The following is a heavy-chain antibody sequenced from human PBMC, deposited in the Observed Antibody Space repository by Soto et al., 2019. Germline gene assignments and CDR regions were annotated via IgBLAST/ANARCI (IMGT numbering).Heavy chain of an antibody. CDR3: AKGHSSGWHNFDD. J-gene: IGHJ4*02. D-gene: IGHD6-19*01. CDR1: GFTFDDYT. Sequence: GGYLRISCAASGFTFDDYTMHRVRQAPGKGLEWVSLISWDGGSTYYADSVKCRFTISRDNSKISLYLQMNSLRTEDTALYYCAKGHSSGWHNFDDWGQGTLVTVSS. CDR2: ISWDGGST. V-gene: IGHV3-43*01.